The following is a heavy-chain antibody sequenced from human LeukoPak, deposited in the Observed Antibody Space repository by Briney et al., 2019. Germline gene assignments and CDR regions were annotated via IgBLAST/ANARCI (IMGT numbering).Heavy chain of an antibody. Sequence: GASVKVSCKASGYTFTGYYMHWVRQAPGQGLEWMGWINPNSGGTNYAQKFQGRVTMTRDTSISTAYMELSRLRSDDTAVDYCARDGGRYCSGGSCRYPDYWGQGTLVTVSS. D-gene: IGHD2-15*01. CDR3: ARDGGRYCSGGSCRYPDY. CDR1: GYTFTGYY. J-gene: IGHJ4*02. V-gene: IGHV1-2*02. CDR2: INPNSGGT.